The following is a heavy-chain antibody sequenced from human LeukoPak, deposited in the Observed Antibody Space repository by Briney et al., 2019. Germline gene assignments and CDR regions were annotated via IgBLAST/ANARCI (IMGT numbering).Heavy chain of an antibody. CDR2: IIPIFGTA. D-gene: IGHD1-7*01. V-gene: IGHV1-69*05. CDR1: GGTFSSYA. CDR3: ARTTWGLELTYYMDV. Sequence: SVKVSCKASGGTFSSYAISWVRQAPGQGLEWMGGIIPIFGTAIYAQKFQGRVTITTDESTSTAYMELSSLRSEDTAVYYCARTTWGLELTYYMDVWGKGTTVTVSS. J-gene: IGHJ6*03.